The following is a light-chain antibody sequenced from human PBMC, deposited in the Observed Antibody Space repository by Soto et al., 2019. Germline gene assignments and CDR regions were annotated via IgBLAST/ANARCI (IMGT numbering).Light chain of an antibody. V-gene: IGKV3-15*01. CDR1: QSVFSN. CDR2: GAS. Sequence: EIVMTQSPVTLSVSPGDRVTLSCRASQSVFSNLAWYQQRPGQAPRLLIYGASNRATGIPARFSGSGSGTEFTLTISSLQSEDFAVYYCQQCNNWPLTFGQGTKVEIK. J-gene: IGKJ1*01. CDR3: QQCNNWPLT.